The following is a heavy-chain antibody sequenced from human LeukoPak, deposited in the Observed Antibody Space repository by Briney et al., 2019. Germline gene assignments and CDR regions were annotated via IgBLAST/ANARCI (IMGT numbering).Heavy chain of an antibody. CDR1: GYTFTSYY. J-gene: IGHJ6*02. CDR3: ARTDILTGYYNGMDV. D-gene: IGHD3-9*01. CDR2: INPSGGST. V-gene: IGHV1-46*01. Sequence: ASVKVSCKASGYTFTSYYMHWVRQAPGQGLEWMGLINPSGGSTSYAQKFQGRVTMTRDTSTSTVYMELSSLRSEDTAVYYCARTDILTGYYNGMDVWGQGTTVTVSS.